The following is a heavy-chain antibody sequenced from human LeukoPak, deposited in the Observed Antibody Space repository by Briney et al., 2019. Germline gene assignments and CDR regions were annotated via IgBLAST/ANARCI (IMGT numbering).Heavy chain of an antibody. CDR1: GGSISSHY. J-gene: IGHJ4*02. D-gene: IGHD3/OR15-3a*01. CDR2: IYYSGST. Sequence: SETLSLTCTVSGGSISSHYWSWIRQPPGKGLEWIGYIYYSGSTNYNPSLKSRVTISVDTSKNQFSLKLSSVTAVDTAVYYCARVRTGRSFDYWGQGTLVTVSS. CDR3: ARVRTGRSFDY. V-gene: IGHV4-59*11.